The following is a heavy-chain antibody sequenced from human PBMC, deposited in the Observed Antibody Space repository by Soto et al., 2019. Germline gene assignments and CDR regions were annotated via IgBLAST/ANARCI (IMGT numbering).Heavy chain of an antibody. V-gene: IGHV4-59*01. D-gene: IGHD2-2*01. J-gene: IGHJ4*02. CDR1: GGSISSYY. CDR3: VRGEVRVAMPSGY. CDR2: IYYSGST. Sequence: QVQLQESGPGLVKPSETLSLTCTVSGGSISSYYWSWIRQPPGKGLEWIGYIYYSGSTNYNPSLKSRVTISVDTSKNQFSLKLSSVTAADTAVYYCVRGEVRVAMPSGYWGQGTLVTVSS.